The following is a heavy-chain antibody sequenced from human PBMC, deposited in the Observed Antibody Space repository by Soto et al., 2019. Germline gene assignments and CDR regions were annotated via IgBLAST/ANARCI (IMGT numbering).Heavy chain of an antibody. CDR2: IRGSGVST. D-gene: IGHD3-22*01. CDR3: AKGGTNYYDSSGYSGY. J-gene: IGHJ4*02. Sequence: GGSLRLSCTASGFTFSSYAMSWVRQAPGKGLEWVSTIRGSGVSTYYADSVKGRFTISRDNSKSTLYLQMNSLRADDTAVYLCAKGGTNYYDSSGYSGYWGQGTLVTVSS. V-gene: IGHV3-23*01. CDR1: GFTFSSYA.